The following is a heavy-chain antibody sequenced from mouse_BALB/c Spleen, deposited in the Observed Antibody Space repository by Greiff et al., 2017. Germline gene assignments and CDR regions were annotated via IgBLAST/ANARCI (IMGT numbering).Heavy chain of an antibody. J-gene: IGHJ4*01. CDR1: GFTFSSYG. Sequence: DVKLVESGGDLVKPGGSLKLSCAASGFTFSSYGMSWVRQTPDKRLEWVATISSGGSYTYYPDSVKGRFTISRDNAKNTLYLQMSSLKSEDTAMYYCARTELGAMDYWGQGTSVTVSS. V-gene: IGHV5-6*02. D-gene: IGHD3-3*01. CDR2: ISSGGSYT. CDR3: ARTELGAMDY.